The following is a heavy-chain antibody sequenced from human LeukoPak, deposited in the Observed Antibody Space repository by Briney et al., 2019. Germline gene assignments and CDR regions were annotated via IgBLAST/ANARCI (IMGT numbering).Heavy chain of an antibody. CDR1: GGSISSSSYY. CDR2: IYYSGST. V-gene: IGHV4-39*01. J-gene: IGHJ2*01. CDR3: ASPRWYCSSTSCYFRPVAAEGYFDL. Sequence: SETLSLTCTVSGGSISSSSYYWGWIRPPPGQGLEWIMSIYYSGSTYYNPSLKSRVTISVDTAKNQFSLEQSSVTAADTAVYYCASPRWYCSSTSCYFRPVAAEGYFDLWGRGTLVTVSS. D-gene: IGHD2-2*01.